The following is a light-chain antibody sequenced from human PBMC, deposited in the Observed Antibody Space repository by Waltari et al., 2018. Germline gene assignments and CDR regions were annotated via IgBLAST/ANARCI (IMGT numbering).Light chain of an antibody. Sequence: SALTQPASVSGSPGQSITVSCTGTSSDVGGYNFVSWYQQHPGKVPKLIIYDVSNRPSGVSNRFAGSKSGNTASLTISGLQAEDEADYYCSSYTTSSTLVFGTGTEVTVL. CDR2: DVS. V-gene: IGLV2-14*03. CDR1: SSDVGGYNF. CDR3: SSYTTSSTLV. J-gene: IGLJ1*01.